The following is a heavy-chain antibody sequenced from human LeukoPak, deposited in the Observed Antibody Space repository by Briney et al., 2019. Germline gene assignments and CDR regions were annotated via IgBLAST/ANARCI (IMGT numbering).Heavy chain of an antibody. V-gene: IGHV3-74*01. J-gene: IGHJ3*02. Sequence: GGSLRLPCAASGFTFSSYWMHWVRQVLGKGLVWVSRINSDGSSTSYADSVKGRFTISRDNAKNTLYVQMNSLRAEDTAVYYCSTGSGHAFDIWGRGTMVTVSS. CDR2: INSDGSST. CDR1: GFTFSSYW. CDR3: STGSGHAFDI. D-gene: IGHD3-10*01.